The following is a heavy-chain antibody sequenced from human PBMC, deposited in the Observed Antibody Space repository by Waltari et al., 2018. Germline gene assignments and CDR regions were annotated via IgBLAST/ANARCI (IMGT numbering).Heavy chain of an antibody. CDR1: GYSISSGYY. CDR3: ARAWGGNSDY. Sequence: QVQLQESGPGLVKPSETLSLTCAVSGYSISSGYYWGWIRQPPGKGLEWIGSIYHSGSTYYNPALKSRVTISVDTSKNPFYLMLSSVTAAATAVYYCARAWGGNSDYWGQGTLVTVSS. D-gene: IGHD2-21*02. CDR2: IYHSGST. V-gene: IGHV4-38-2*01. J-gene: IGHJ4*02.